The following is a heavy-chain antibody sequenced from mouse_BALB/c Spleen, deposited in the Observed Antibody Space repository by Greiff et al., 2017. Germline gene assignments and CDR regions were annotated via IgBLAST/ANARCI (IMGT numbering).Heavy chain of an antibody. CDR2: IWTGGGT. Sequence: VQLQESGPGLVAPSQSLSITCTVSGFSLTSYDISWIRQPPGKGLEWLGVIWTGGGTNYNSAFMSRLSISKDNSKSQVFLKMNSLQTDDTAIYYCVRDSSGAWFAYWGQGTLVTVSA. CDR1: GFSLTSYD. V-gene: IGHV2-9-2*01. D-gene: IGHD3-1*01. CDR3: VRDSSGAWFAY. J-gene: IGHJ3*01.